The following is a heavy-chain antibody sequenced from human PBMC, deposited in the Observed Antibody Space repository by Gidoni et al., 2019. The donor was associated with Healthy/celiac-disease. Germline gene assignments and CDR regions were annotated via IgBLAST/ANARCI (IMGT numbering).Heavy chain of an antibody. D-gene: IGHD2-21*02. Sequence: QVQLQQWGAGLLKPSETLSLTCATYGGSFRGSCWSWIRQPPGKGLEGIGEINPSGSTNYTPSLKSRVTISVDPSKIQFSLKLSSVTAVDTALYYCARNNGYCGGDCFTIDYWGQGTLVTVSP. CDR3: ARNNGYCGGDCFTIDY. CDR2: INPSGST. V-gene: IGHV4-34*01. J-gene: IGHJ4*02. CDR1: GGSFRGSC.